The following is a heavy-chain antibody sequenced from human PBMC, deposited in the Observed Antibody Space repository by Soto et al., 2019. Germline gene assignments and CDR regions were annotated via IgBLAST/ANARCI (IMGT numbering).Heavy chain of an antibody. J-gene: IGHJ4*02. CDR1: GGSISSSSYY. D-gene: IGHD1-26*01. Sequence: QLQLQESGPGLVKPSETLSLTCTVSGGSISSSSYYWGWIRQPPGKGLEWIGSIYYSGSTYYNPSQTRRVTISVATSKNQFSLKLSSVTAADTAVYYCARPGGSYLWYFDYWGQGTLVTVSS. CDR3: ARPGGSYLWYFDY. CDR2: IYYSGST. V-gene: IGHV4-39*01.